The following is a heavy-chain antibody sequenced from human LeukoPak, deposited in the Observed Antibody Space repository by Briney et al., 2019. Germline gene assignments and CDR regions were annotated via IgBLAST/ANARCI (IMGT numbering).Heavy chain of an antibody. CDR1: GGSISSYY. Sequence: SETLSLTCTVSGGSISSYYWSWIRQPPGRGLEWIGYIYYSGSTNYNPSLKSRVTISVDTSKNQFSLKLSSVTAADTAVYYCARDKGSWYYFDYWGQGTLVTVSS. J-gene: IGHJ4*02. CDR3: ARDKGSWYYFDY. D-gene: IGHD6-13*01. V-gene: IGHV4-59*01. CDR2: IYYSGST.